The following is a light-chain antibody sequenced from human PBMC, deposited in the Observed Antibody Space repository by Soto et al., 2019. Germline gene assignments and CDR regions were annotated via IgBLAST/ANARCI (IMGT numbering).Light chain of an antibody. J-gene: IGLJ3*02. CDR3: QTWGTGPWV. CDR1: SGHCSYA. Sequence: QLVLTQSPSASASLGASVRLTSTLSSGHCSYAIAWHQQQPEKGPRYLMKLNSDGSHSKGDGIPDRFSGSSSGAERYLTISSLQSEDEADYYCQTWGTGPWVFGGGTKLTVL. CDR2: LNSDGSH. V-gene: IGLV4-69*01.